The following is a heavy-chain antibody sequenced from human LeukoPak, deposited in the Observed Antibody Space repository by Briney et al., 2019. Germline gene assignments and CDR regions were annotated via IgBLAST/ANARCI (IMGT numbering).Heavy chain of an antibody. D-gene: IGHD5-24*01. Sequence: PGGSLRLSCAASGFTFSHHGMHWVRQAPGKGLEWVAFIRNDGSNHYYADSVKGRFTISRDNSKNTLYLQMNSLRAEDTAVYYCAKSGYNRFDYWGQGTLVTVSS. CDR1: GFTFSHHG. V-gene: IGHV3-30*02. J-gene: IGHJ4*02. CDR2: IRNDGSNH. CDR3: AKSGYNRFDY.